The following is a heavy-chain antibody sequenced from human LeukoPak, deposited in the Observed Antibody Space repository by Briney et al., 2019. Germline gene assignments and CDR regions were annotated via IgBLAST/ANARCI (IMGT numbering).Heavy chain of an antibody. V-gene: IGHV3-48*01. CDR2: ISSTSATI. CDR3: ASGYCSVGSCHNFDY. J-gene: IGHJ4*02. Sequence: QRGGSLRLSCAASGFTFSTYSMNWVRQAPGKGLEWVSYISSTSATIYYAASVKGRFTISRDKATSSLYLQMNSLRAEDTAVYYCASGYCSVGSCHNFDYWGQGTLVTVSS. D-gene: IGHD2-15*01. CDR1: GFTFSTYS.